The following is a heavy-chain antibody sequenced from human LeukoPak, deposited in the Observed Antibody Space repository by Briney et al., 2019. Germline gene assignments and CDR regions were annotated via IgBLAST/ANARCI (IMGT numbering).Heavy chain of an antibody. CDR3: ARSLGFYDSSGAYYFDY. J-gene: IGHJ4*02. V-gene: IGHV3-21*01. CDR1: GSTFNTYS. D-gene: IGHD3-22*01. Sequence: GGSLRLSCAASGSTFNTYSMNWVRQAPGKGLEWVSSISSRSTYIYYADSVMGRFTISRDNAKNSLYLQMNSLRAEDTAVYYCARSLGFYDSSGAYYFDYWGQGTLVTVSS. CDR2: ISSRSTYI.